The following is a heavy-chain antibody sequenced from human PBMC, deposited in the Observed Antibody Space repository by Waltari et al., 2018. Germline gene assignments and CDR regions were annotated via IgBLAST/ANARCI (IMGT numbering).Heavy chain of an antibody. J-gene: IGHJ6*03. CDR2: IYYSGST. V-gene: IGHV4-59*01. Sequence: QVQLQESGSGLVKPSETLSLTCTVSGGSISSYYWSWIRQPPGKGLEWIGYIYYSGSTNYKPSLKSRVTISVDTSKNQFSLKLSSVTAADTAVYYCARGGVVPAAMTLDYYYYMDVWGKGTTVTVSS. D-gene: IGHD2-2*01. CDR3: ARGGVVPAAMTLDYYYYMDV. CDR1: GGSISSYY.